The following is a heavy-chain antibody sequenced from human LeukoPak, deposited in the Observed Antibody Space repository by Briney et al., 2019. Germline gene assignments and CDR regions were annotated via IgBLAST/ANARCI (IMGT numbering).Heavy chain of an antibody. CDR1: GGSISSYY. D-gene: IGHD5-18*01. J-gene: IGHJ4*02. V-gene: IGHV4-59*08. Sequence: SETLSLTCTDSGGSISSYYWSWIRQPPGKGLEWIGYIYYSGSTNYNPSLKSRVTISVDTSKNQFSLKLSSVTAADTAVYYCARLRGYSYGFDYWGQGTLVTVSS. CDR2: IYYSGST. CDR3: ARLRGYSYGFDY.